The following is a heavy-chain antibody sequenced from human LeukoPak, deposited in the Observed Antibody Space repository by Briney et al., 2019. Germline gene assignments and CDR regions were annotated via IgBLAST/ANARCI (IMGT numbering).Heavy chain of an antibody. CDR2: IYSSGST. V-gene: IGHV4-61*02. CDR1: GGSISSGDYY. Sequence: PSQTLSLTCTVSGGSISSGDYYWTWIRQPAGKGLEWIGRIYSSGSTNYNPSLKSRVTISIDTSKNQFSLKLSSVTAADTAVYYCARDRRDGYSYFDYWGQGTLVTVSS. D-gene: IGHD5-24*01. J-gene: IGHJ4*02. CDR3: ARDRRDGYSYFDY.